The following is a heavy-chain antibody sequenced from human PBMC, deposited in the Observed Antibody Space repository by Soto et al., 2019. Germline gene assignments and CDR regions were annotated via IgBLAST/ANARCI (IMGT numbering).Heavy chain of an antibody. CDR1: DYIFTGYG. CDR2: ISPYNGHT. V-gene: IGHV1-18*04. J-gene: IGHJ6*02. CDR3: ARGGIGYHTGRGFSGTMDV. Sequence: QAQVVQSGDEVKKPGASVKVSCKASDYIFTGYGISWVRQAPGQGLEWLGRISPYNGHTELAQRFQGRLTLTTEKATTTAFMELSNLRSDDTAVYYCARGGIGYHTGRGFSGTMDVWGQGTTVTVSS. D-gene: IGHD3-10*01.